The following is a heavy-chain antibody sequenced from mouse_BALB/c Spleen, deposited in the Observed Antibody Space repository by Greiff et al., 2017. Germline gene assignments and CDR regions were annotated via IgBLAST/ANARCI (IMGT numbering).Heavy chain of an antibody. CDR3: ARGYYGSRVYWYFDV. CDR2: ISSGSSTI. CDR1: GFTFSSFG. D-gene: IGHD1-1*01. V-gene: IGHV5-17*02. J-gene: IGHJ1*01. Sequence: EVNLVESGGGLVQPGGSRKLSCAASGFTFSSFGMHWVRQAPEKGLEWVAYISSGSSTIYYADTVKGRFTISRDNPKNTLFLQMTSLRSEDTAMYYCARGYYGSRVYWYFDVWGAGTTVTVSS.